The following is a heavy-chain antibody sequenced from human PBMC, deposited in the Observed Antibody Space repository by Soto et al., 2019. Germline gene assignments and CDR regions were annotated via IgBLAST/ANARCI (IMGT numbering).Heavy chain of an antibody. Sequence: QVQLVESGGGVVQPGRSLRLSCAASGFTFSSYGMHWVRQAPGKGLEWVAVISYDGSNKYYADSVKGRFTISRDNSKNTLYLQMNSLRAEDTAVYYCAKDPVWSVSSGWFDNDYWGQGTLVTVSS. CDR1: GFTFSSYG. J-gene: IGHJ4*02. CDR3: AKDPVWSVSSGWFDNDY. V-gene: IGHV3-30*18. CDR2: ISYDGSNK. D-gene: IGHD6-19*01.